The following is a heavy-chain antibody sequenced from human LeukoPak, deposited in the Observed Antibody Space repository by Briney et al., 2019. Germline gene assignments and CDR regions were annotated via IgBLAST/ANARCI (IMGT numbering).Heavy chain of an antibody. J-gene: IGHJ4*02. D-gene: IGHD1-1*01. Sequence: ASVKVSCKASGYTFTSYYIHWVRQAPGQGLEWMGIIDPSGGSTNYAQKFQGRVTVTRDMSTSTVNMELRSLTSEDTAVYYCARVKSRDETDFDYWGQGTLVTVSS. CDR3: ARVKSRDETDFDY. V-gene: IGHV1-46*01. CDR2: IDPSGGST. CDR1: GYTFTSYY.